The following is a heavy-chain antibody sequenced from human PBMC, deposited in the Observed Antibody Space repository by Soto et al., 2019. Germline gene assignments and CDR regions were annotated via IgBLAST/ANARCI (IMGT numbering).Heavy chain of an antibody. J-gene: IGHJ4*02. Sequence: LRLSCVASGFNFKNYVMTWVRQAPGTGLEWVSSISGTALATYYADSVKGRFTIPRDNPKNTLYLQMNSLRAEDTAVYYCAKGRTTDLDYWGQGTLVTSPQ. CDR3: AKGRTTDLDY. CDR1: GFNFKNYV. CDR2: ISGTALAT. V-gene: IGHV3-23*01. D-gene: IGHD4-4*01.